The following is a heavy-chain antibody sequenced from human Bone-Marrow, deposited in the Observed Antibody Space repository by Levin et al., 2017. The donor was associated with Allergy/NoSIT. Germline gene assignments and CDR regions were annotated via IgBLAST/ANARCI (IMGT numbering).Heavy chain of an antibody. V-gene: IGHV1-69*02. CDR1: GDTLSTST. Sequence: GASVKVSCKASGDTLSTSTISWVRRAPGQGLEWVGRLMPMLDITNYAQKFQDRVTITADKSTSTIYMELNSLRSEDTAVYYCARGGYFAFDYWGQGTLVTVSS. D-gene: IGHD2-15*01. CDR3: ARGGYFAFDY. CDR2: LMPMLDIT. J-gene: IGHJ4*02.